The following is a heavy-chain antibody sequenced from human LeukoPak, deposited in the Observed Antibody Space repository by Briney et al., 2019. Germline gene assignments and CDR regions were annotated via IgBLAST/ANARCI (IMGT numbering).Heavy chain of an antibody. CDR1: GFTFSDYG. D-gene: IGHD4-11*01. J-gene: IGHJ4*02. CDR2: IWYDGSNK. V-gene: IGHV3-33*06. CDR3: AKDLYSNYGPADY. Sequence: GKSLRLSCTASGFTFSDYGMHWVRQPPGKGLEWVAIIWYDGSNKTYEDSVKGRFTISRDNSKNTLYLQMNSLRAEDTAVYYCAKDLYSNYGPADYWGQGNLVTVSS.